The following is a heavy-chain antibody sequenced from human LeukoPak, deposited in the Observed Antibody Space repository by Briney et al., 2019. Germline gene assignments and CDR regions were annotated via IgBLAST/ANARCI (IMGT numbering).Heavy chain of an antibody. D-gene: IGHD6-19*01. CDR2: ISYGGSNK. J-gene: IGHJ4*02. CDR1: GFTFSSYA. CDR3: AREGKLESNSGYSSGWYSPMDY. Sequence: PGGSLRLSCAASGFTFSSYAMHWVRQAPGKGLEWVAVISYGGSNKYYADSVKGRFTISRDNSKNTLYLQMNSLRAEDTAVYYCAREGKLESNSGYSSGWYSPMDYWGQGTLVTVSS. V-gene: IGHV3-30*04.